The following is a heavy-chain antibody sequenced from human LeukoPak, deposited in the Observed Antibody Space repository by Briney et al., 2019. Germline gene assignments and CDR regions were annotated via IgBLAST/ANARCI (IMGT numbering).Heavy chain of an antibody. D-gene: IGHD5-18*01. Sequence: GGSLRLSCVASGFTFSTFAMNWVRQAPGKGLEWVSTISETGRSTYYADSVKGQFTISRDNSKNTLYLQMNSLRAEDTAVYYCAKDRGYSYGISEYWGQGALVTVSS. CDR3: AKDRGYSYGISEY. J-gene: IGHJ4*02. V-gene: IGHV3-23*01. CDR1: GFTFSTFA. CDR2: ISETGRST.